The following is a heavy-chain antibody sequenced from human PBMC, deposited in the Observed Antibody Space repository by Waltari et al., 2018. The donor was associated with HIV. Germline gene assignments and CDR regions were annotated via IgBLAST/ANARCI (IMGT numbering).Heavy chain of an antibody. CDR3: ARVRVVAATLNFAFGY. CDR1: GYTFTSYA. J-gene: IGHJ4*02. Sequence: QVQLVQSGAEVKKPGASVKVSCKASGYTFTSYAMHWVRQAPGKRLEWMGWINAGKGNTKYSQKFQGRVTITRETSAGTAYMELSSLRSEDTAGYYWARVRVVAATLNFAFGYWGQGTLVTVSS. V-gene: IGHV1-3*01. D-gene: IGHD2-15*01. CDR2: INAGKGNT.